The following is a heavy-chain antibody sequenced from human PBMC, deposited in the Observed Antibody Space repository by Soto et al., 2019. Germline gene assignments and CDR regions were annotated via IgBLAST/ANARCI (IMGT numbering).Heavy chain of an antibody. CDR1: GYTFTGYY. V-gene: IGHV1-2*02. CDR2: INPNSGGT. CDR3: ARGRPRGLRTGTTSGVDY. D-gene: IGHD1-7*01. Sequence: QVQLVQSGAEVKKPGASVKVSCKASGYTFTGYYMHWVRQAPGQGLEWMEWINPNSGGTNYAQKFQGRVTMTRDTSISTAYMELSRLRSDDTAVYYYARGRPRGLRTGTTSGVDYWGQGTLVTVSS. J-gene: IGHJ4*02.